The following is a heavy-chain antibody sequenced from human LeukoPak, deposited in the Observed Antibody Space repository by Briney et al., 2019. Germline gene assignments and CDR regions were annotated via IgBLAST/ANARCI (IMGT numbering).Heavy chain of an antibody. V-gene: IGHV3-7*01. CDR3: VAYKFLISLSAFDF. CDR2: VRQDGSDK. J-gene: IGHJ3*01. CDR1: GFTSSTAW. Sequence: GGSLRLSCAVSGFTSSTAWLTWVRQAPGKGPEWVADVRQDGSDKYYLDSVRGRFIISGDIVKNSVSLHMNRLSVEDTAVHYCVAYKFLISLSAFDFWGRGTMVTVSS. D-gene: IGHD6-6*01.